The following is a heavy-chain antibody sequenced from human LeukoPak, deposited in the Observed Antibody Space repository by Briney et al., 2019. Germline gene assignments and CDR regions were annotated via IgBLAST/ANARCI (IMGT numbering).Heavy chain of an antibody. CDR1: GFTFSSYW. CDR3: ARGWGSFFDY. D-gene: IGHD3-16*01. V-gene: IGHV3-7*01. J-gene: IGHJ4*02. Sequence: GGSLRLSCAASGFTFSSYWMSWVRQAPGKGLEWVANIKQDGSEKYYVDSVKGRYTISRDNAKNSLSLQMNSLRAEGTAVYYCARGWGSFFDYWGQGTLVTVSS. CDR2: IKQDGSEK.